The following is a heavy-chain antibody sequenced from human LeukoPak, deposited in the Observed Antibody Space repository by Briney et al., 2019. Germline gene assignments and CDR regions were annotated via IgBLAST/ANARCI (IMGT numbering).Heavy chain of an antibody. J-gene: IGHJ4*02. Sequence: GGSLRLSCAASGFTFSNAWMSWVRQAPGKGLEWVGRIKSKTDGGTTDYAAPVKGRFTISRDDSKITLYLQMNSLKTEDTAVYYCTSRDRTVAGDYWGQGTLVTVSS. V-gene: IGHV3-15*01. D-gene: IGHD6-19*01. CDR1: GFTFSNAW. CDR3: TSRDRTVAGDY. CDR2: IKSKTDGGTT.